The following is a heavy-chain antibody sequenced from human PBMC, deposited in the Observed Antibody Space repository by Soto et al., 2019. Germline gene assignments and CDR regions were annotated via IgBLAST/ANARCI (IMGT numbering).Heavy chain of an antibody. CDR3: ALTRRSSLLEVAGPGFEY. CDR1: GFNFGVFG. CDR2: LSYEGSEE. Sequence: GGSLRLSCAASGFNFGVFGMHWVRQAPGKGLEWLSVLSYEGSEEYYADSVRGRFTIPRDNSKNTLFLQMDSLRVDDTGVYYCALTRRSSLLEVAGPGFEYWGQGTLVTVSS. V-gene: IGHV3-30*03. D-gene: IGHD6-19*01. J-gene: IGHJ4*02.